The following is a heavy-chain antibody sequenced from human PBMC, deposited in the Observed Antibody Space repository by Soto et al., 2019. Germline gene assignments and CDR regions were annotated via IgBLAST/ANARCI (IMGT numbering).Heavy chain of an antibody. D-gene: IGHD3-22*01. J-gene: IGHJ4*02. CDR3: AKLVGSYDRDPGGYYFDY. Sequence: EVQLLESGGGLVQPGGSLRLSCAASGFTFSSYAMSWVRQAPGKGLEWVSAISGSGGSTYYADSVKGRFTISRDNSKNTLYLQMYSLRAEDTAVYYCAKLVGSYDRDPGGYYFDYWGQGTLVTVSS. CDR1: GFTFSSYA. V-gene: IGHV3-23*01. CDR2: ISGSGGST.